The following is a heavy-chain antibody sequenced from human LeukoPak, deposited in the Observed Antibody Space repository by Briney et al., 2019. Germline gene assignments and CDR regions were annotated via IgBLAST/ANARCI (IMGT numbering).Heavy chain of an antibody. CDR3: AKSSYRGAIAAAGVDY. CDR2: IFPGDSDT. D-gene: IGHD6-13*01. Sequence: GESLQISCKASGSSFTTNWIGWVRPLPGQGLEWMGIIFPGDSDTRYSPSFQGQVTISADKSISTAYLQWRSLKASDTAIYYCAKSSYRGAIAAAGVDYWGQGTLVTVSS. CDR1: GSSFTTNW. V-gene: IGHV5-51*01. J-gene: IGHJ4*02.